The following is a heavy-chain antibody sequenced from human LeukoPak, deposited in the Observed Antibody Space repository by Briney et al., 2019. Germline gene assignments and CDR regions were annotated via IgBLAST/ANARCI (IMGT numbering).Heavy chain of an antibody. CDR3: ARDRSSNYCGGDCYSYYFDY. D-gene: IGHD2-21*02. J-gene: IGHJ4*02. V-gene: IGHV3-7*04. CDR1: GFTFSSYW. Sequence: PGGSLRLSCAASGFTFSSYWMSWVRQAPEKGLEWVANIKQDGSEKYYVDSVKGRFTISRDNAKNSLYLQMNSLRAEDTAVYYCARDRSSNYCGGDCYSYYFDYWGQGTLVTVSS. CDR2: IKQDGSEK.